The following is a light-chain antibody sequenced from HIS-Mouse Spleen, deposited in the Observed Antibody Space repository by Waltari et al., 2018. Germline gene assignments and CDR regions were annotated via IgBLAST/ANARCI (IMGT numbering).Light chain of an antibody. CDR1: SSDVGGYNY. J-gene: IGLJ1*01. Sequence: QSALTQPASVSGSPGQSITISCTGTSSDVGGYNYVSWYQQHPGKAPKLMIYDVSNRPPGVSNRFSGSKSGNTASLTISGLQAEDEADYYCSSYTSSSISYVFGTGTKVTVL. CDR2: DVS. V-gene: IGLV2-14*03. CDR3: SSYTSSSISYV.